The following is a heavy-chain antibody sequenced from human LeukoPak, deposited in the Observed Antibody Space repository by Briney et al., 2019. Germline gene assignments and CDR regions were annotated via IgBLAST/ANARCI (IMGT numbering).Heavy chain of an antibody. CDR2: MYYSGST. CDR3: ARPVDYYYDSSGYYYGYYFDY. J-gene: IGHJ4*02. D-gene: IGHD3-22*01. V-gene: IGHV4-39*01. CDR1: GGSISSSSYY. Sequence: KPSETLSLTCAVSGGSISSSSYYWGWIRQPPGTGLEWIGSMYYSGSTYYNPSLKSRVTISVDRSKNQFSLKLSSVTAADTAVYYCARPVDYYYDSSGYYYGYYFDYWGQGTLVTVSS.